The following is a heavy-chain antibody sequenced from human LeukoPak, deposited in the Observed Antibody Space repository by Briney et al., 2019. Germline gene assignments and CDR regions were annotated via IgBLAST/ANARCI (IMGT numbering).Heavy chain of an antibody. Sequence: ASVKVSCKASGFSFTDYYIHWVRQAPGQGLEWMGIINPSGDSTNYAQRFQGRVTMTRDTSTSTVYMELSSLRSEDTAVYYCARASFPYYYDSSGYYPFDYWGQGTLVTVSS. CDR2: INPSGDST. CDR1: GFSFTDYY. CDR3: ARASFPYYYDSSGYYPFDY. J-gene: IGHJ4*02. V-gene: IGHV1-46*01. D-gene: IGHD3-22*01.